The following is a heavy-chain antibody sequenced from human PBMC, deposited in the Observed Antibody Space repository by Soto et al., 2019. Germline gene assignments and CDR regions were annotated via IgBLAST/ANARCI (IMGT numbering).Heavy chain of an antibody. CDR2: IKQDGSEK. CDR3: ARAPMERMITFGGVIVIGYYFDY. CDR1: GFTFSSYE. J-gene: IGHJ4*02. Sequence: EVQLVESGGGLVQPGGSLRLSCAASGFTFSSYEMNWVRQAPGKGLEWVANIKQDGSEKYYVDSVKGRFTISRDNAKNSLYLQMNSLRAEDTAVYYCARAPMERMITFGGVIVIGYYFDYWGQGTLVTVSS. V-gene: IGHV3-7*03. D-gene: IGHD3-16*02.